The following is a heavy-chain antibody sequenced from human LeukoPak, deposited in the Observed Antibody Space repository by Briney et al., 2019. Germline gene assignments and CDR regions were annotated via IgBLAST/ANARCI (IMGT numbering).Heavy chain of an antibody. Sequence: PGRSLRLSCAASGFTFNNYGMHWVRQAPGKGLEWVAVIWYDGSNKYYADSVKGRFTISRDNSKNTLYLQMNSLRAEDTAVYYCARVHGNYDSADYFDYWGQGTLVTVSS. CDR2: IWYDGSNK. CDR1: GFTFNNYG. CDR3: ARVHGNYDSADYFDY. D-gene: IGHD3-3*01. J-gene: IGHJ4*02. V-gene: IGHV3-33*01.